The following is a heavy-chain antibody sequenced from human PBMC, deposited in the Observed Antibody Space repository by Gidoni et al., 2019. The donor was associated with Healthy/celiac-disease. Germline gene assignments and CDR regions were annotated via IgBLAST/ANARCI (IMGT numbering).Heavy chain of an antibody. V-gene: IGHV1-69*01. Sequence: QVQLVQSGAEVKKPGSSVKVSCKASGGTFSSYAISWVRQAPGQGLEWMGAIIPIFGTANYAQKFQGRVTITADESTSTAYMELSSLRSEDTAVYYCARDGRGYSYGKHPAYYYGMDVWGQGTTVTVSS. CDR3: ARDGRGYSYGKHPAYYYGMDV. CDR1: GGTFSSYA. J-gene: IGHJ6*02. D-gene: IGHD5-18*01. CDR2: IIPIFGTA.